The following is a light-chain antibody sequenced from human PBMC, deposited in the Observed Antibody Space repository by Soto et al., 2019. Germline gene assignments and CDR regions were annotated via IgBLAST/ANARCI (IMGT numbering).Light chain of an antibody. V-gene: IGKV1-5*03. CDR3: LQYNVYPPS. Sequence: DIQMTQSPSTLSASVGDRVTITCRASQKINRWLAWYQQRPGKAPNLLIHKASTLEVGVPSRFSGSASGTEFTLTISSLQPDDFAFYFCLQYNVYPPSFGGGTKVDIK. CDR1: QKINRW. CDR2: KAS. J-gene: IGKJ4*01.